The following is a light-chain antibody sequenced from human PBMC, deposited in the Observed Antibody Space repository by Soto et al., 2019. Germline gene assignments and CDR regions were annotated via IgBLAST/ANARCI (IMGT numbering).Light chain of an antibody. CDR3: QQYGSSPIFT. CDR1: QSVRDN. Sequence: EIVMTHSPATLSVSPGERATLSCRASQSVRDNLAWYQQKPGQAPRLLIYGASTRATGIPARFSGSGSGTEFTLTINSLQSEDFAVYYCQQYGSSPIFTFGPGTKVDIK. V-gene: IGKV3-15*01. CDR2: GAS. J-gene: IGKJ3*01.